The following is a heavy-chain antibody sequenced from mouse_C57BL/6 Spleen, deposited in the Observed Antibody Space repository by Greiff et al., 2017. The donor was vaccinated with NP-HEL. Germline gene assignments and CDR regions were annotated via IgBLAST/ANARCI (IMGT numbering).Heavy chain of an antibody. J-gene: IGHJ4*01. Sequence: DVMLVESGGGLVKPGGSLKLSCAASGFTFSSYAMSWVRQTPEKRLEWVATISDGGSYTYYPDNVKGRFTISRDNAKNNLYLQLIHLKSEDTAMYYCAREADSPYGNFAMDYWGQGTSVTVSS. CDR2: ISDGGSYT. D-gene: IGHD2-1*01. CDR1: GFTFSSYA. CDR3: AREADSPYGNFAMDY. V-gene: IGHV5-4*01.